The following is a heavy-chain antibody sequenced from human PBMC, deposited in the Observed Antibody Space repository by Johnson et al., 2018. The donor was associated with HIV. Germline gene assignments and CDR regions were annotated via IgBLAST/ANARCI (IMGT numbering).Heavy chain of an antibody. V-gene: IGHV3-48*01. CDR3: ARDATPWGGDYVGYTFDL. CDR1: GFTLSNYW. CDR2: ITSSGSSV. J-gene: IGHJ3*01. D-gene: IGHD4-17*01. Sequence: VHLVESGGGLVQRGGSLRLSCAASGFTLSNYWMSWVRQAPGKGLECLSYITSSGSSVYYEDSVTSRFTISRDNARASLFLRINSLRADDSGVDYCARDATPWGGDYVGYTFDLWGQGTVVTVSS.